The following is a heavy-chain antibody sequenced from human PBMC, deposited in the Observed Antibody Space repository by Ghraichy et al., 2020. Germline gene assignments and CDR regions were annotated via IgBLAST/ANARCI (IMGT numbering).Heavy chain of an antibody. Sequence: GGSLRLSCAASGFTFDDYAMNWVRQAPGKGLEWVSLISWGGGSTYYADSVKGRFTISRDNSKNSLYLQMNSLRAEDTALYYCAKDIMPLLYIYGSGGFDYWGQGTLVTFSS. D-gene: IGHD3-10*01. V-gene: IGHV3-43D*03. CDR2: ISWGGGST. CDR3: AKDIMPLLYIYGSGGFDY. CDR1: GFTFDDYA. J-gene: IGHJ4*02.